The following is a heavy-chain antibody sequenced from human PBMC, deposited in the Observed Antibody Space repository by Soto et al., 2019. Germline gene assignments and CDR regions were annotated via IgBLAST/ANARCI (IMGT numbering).Heavy chain of an antibody. CDR3: VKGTRPLPNISGLIYGRY. Sequence: GGSLRLSCAASGFSFSNYAMTWVRQAPGKGLEWVSTISDVEGATYSADSVKGRFTTSRDNSKNTVFLQMDNLRAEDTAVYFCVKGTRPLPNISGLIYGRYWGQGPPVTVSS. V-gene: IGHV3-23*01. CDR2: ISDVEGAT. D-gene: IGHD6-19*01. J-gene: IGHJ4*02. CDR1: GFSFSNYA.